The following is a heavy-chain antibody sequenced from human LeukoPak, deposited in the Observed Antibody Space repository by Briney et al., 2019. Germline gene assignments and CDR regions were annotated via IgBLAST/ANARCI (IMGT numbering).Heavy chain of an antibody. CDR1: GFTFSSYS. Sequence: PGGSLRLSCAASGFTFSSYSMNWVRQAPGKGLEWVSSISSSSSYIYYADSVKGRFTISRDNAKNSLYLQMNSLRAEDTAVYYCARERSLDIPVAGTIFDYWGQGTLVTVSS. CDR3: ARERSLDIPVAGTIFDY. J-gene: IGHJ4*02. D-gene: IGHD6-19*01. CDR2: ISSSSSYI. V-gene: IGHV3-21*01.